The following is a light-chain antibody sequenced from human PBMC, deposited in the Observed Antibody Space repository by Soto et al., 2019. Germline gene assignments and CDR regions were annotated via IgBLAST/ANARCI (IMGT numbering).Light chain of an antibody. Sequence: DIQMTQSPSTLSASIGDRVTITCRASQSVGSWLAWYQRRPGKAPKLLIYMASTLEGGVPSRFSGSGSGTEFTLTISSLQPEDSATYYCLQQNSYPLTFGGGTKVDIK. CDR2: MAS. CDR1: QSVGSW. CDR3: LQQNSYPLT. V-gene: IGKV1-5*03. J-gene: IGKJ4*01.